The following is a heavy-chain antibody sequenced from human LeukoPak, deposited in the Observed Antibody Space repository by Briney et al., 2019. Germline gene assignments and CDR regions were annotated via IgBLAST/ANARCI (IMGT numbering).Heavy chain of an antibody. CDR3: ARGRNNAFDI. D-gene: IGHD1/OR15-1a*01. Sequence: SQTLSLTCAISGVSVCSSSDAWNWIRPCPSRDLEWLGRTSYRSNDYAVSVKTRMTINVDTSKNQVSLQLSSVTPEDTAVYYCARGRNNAFDIWGQGTMVTVSS. V-gene: IGHV6-1*01. CDR2: TSYRSN. J-gene: IGHJ3*02. CDR1: GVSVCSSSDA.